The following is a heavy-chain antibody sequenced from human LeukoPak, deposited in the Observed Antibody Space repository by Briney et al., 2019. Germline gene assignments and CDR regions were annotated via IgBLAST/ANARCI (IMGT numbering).Heavy chain of an antibody. J-gene: IGHJ6*03. CDR3: ARGGGGTTYYYYYYMDV. CDR2: MNPNSGNT. D-gene: IGHD1-7*01. V-gene: IGHV1-8*01. Sequence: GASVKVSCKASGYTFTSYDINWVRQATGQGLEWMVWMNPNSGNTGYAQKFQGRVTMTRNTSISTAYMELSSLRSEDTAVYYCARGGGGTTYYYYYYMDVWGKGTTVTVSS. CDR1: GYTFTSYD.